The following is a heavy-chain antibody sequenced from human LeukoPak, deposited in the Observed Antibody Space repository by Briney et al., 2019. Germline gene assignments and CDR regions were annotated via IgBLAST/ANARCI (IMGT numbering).Heavy chain of an antibody. CDR3: AKGGRSYDFWSGRTGPNTDY. Sequence: PGGSLRLSCAASGFTFSSYAMSWVRQAPGKGLEWVSAISGSGGSTYYADSVKGRFTISRDNSKNTLYLQMNSLRAEDTAVYYCAKGGRSYDFWSGRTGPNTDYWGQGTLVTVSS. CDR2: ISGSGGST. V-gene: IGHV3-23*01. D-gene: IGHD3-3*01. J-gene: IGHJ4*02. CDR1: GFTFSSYA.